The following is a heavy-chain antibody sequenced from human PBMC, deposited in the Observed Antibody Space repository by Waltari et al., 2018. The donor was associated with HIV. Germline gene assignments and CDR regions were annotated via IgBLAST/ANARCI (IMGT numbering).Heavy chain of an antibody. CDR2: IYPNSGDT. J-gene: IGHJ3*02. CDR1: GYTFTDYY. Sequence: QVQLVQSGAEVRKPGASVKVSCKTSGYTFTDYYIHWVRQAPGQGPEWMGVIYPNSGDTHFAEKFQGRVTLTRDTSIRTAYVEVSNLRSDDTAVYYCARQMTFYDALDIWGQGTMVSVSS. V-gene: IGHV1-2*02. CDR3: ARQMTFYDALDI.